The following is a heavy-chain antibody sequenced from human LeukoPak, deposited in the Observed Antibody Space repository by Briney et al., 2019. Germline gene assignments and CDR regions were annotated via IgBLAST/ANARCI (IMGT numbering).Heavy chain of an antibody. CDR1: GYTFTSYG. CDR2: ISGYDGNT. J-gene: IGHJ4*02. V-gene: IGHV1-18*01. Sequence: GASVKVSCKASGYTFTSYGISWVRQAPGQGLEWMGWISGYDGNTDYAQKFQGRLTMTTDTSTSTAHMELRSLRPDDTAVYYCARESHVTREDYWGRGTLVTVSS. D-gene: IGHD3-10*01. CDR3: ARESHVTREDY.